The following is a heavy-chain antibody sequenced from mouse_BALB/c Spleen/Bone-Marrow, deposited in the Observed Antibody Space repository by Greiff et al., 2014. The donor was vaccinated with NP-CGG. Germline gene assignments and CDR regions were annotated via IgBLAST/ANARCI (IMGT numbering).Heavy chain of an antibody. D-gene: IGHD2-10*01. Sequence: DVKLVESGGGLVQPGGSLKLSCATSGFTFSDYYMYWVRQTPEKRLEWVAYISNGGGSTYYPDTVKGRFTISGDNAKNTLYLQMSRLKSEDTAMYYCASTYYGNPFAYWGQGTLVTVSA. J-gene: IGHJ3*01. CDR2: ISNGGGST. V-gene: IGHV5-12*02. CDR3: ASTYYGNPFAY. CDR1: GFTFSDYY.